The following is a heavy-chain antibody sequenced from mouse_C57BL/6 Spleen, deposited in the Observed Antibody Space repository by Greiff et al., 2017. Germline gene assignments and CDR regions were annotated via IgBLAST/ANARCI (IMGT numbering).Heavy chain of an antibody. CDR1: GFTFSDYY. Sequence: EVQLVESEGGLVQPGSSMKLSCTASGFTFSDYYMAWVRQVPEKGLEWVANINYDGSSTYYLDSLKSRFIISRDNAKNILYLQMSSLKSEDTATYYCARARNYDYDYFDYWGQGTTLTVSS. CDR3: ARARNYDYDYFDY. D-gene: IGHD2-4*01. J-gene: IGHJ2*01. V-gene: IGHV5-16*01. CDR2: INYDGSST.